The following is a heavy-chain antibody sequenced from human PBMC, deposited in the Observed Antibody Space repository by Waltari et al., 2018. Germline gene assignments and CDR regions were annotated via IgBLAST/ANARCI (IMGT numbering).Heavy chain of an antibody. CDR3: ARKWPDFNGGAFDI. CDR2: IYYSGST. CDR1: GGSISSSSYY. Sequence: QLQLQESGPGLVKPSETLSLTCTVSGGSISSSSYYWGWIRQPPGKGLEWIGSIYYSGSTYYNTSLKSRVTISVDTSKNQFSLKLSSVTAADTAVYYCARKWPDFNGGAFDIWGQGTMVTVSS. D-gene: IGHD2-8*01. J-gene: IGHJ3*02. V-gene: IGHV4-39*07.